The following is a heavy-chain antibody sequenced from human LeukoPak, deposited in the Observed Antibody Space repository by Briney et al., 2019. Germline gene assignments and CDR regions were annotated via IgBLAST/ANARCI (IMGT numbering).Heavy chain of an antibody. CDR3: ARDLDSSSSGVDY. CDR1: GYTFTGYY. Sequence: ASVKVSCKASGYTFTGYYMHWVRQAPGQGLEWMGWINPNSGGTNYAQKFQGRVTMTRDTSISTAYMELSRLRSDNTAVYYCARDLDSSSSGVDYWGQGALVTVFS. CDR2: INPNSGGT. D-gene: IGHD6-6*01. V-gene: IGHV1-2*02. J-gene: IGHJ4*02.